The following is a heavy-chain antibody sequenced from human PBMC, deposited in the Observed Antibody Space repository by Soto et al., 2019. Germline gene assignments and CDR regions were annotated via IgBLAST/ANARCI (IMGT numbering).Heavy chain of an antibody. V-gene: IGHV4-4*02. CDR1: GASISSSNW. Sequence: QVQLQESGPGLLKPSGALSLTCAVSGASISSSNWWTWVRQPPGKGREWIGEIYHTGSTNYNPSLKRRVPISVDKYKNHFSLKLDSVTAADTAVYSCAAHPGHTYGPLDYWGQGTLVTVSS. CDR2: IYHTGST. CDR3: AAHPGHTYGPLDY. D-gene: IGHD5-18*01. J-gene: IGHJ4*02.